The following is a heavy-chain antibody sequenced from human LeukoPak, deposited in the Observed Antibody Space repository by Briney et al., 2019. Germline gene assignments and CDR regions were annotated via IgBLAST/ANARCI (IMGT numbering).Heavy chain of an antibody. CDR2: INQDGSQK. J-gene: IGHJ4*02. V-gene: IGHV3-7*01. Sequence: PGGSLRLSCAASGFTFNSNWMNWVRQAPGKGLERVANINQDGSQKYYVDSVKGRFTISRDNAKNSLYLQMNSLRAEDTALYYCASLDYWGQGTLVTVSS. CDR1: GFTFNSNW. CDR3: ASLDY.